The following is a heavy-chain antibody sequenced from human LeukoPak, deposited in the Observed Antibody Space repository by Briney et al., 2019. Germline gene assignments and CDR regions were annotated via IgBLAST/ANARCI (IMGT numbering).Heavy chain of an antibody. V-gene: IGHV3-30*04. J-gene: IGHJ4*02. CDR3: AREGYYDSSGLFGY. D-gene: IGHD3-22*01. CDR2: ISDDGSNK. CDR1: GFTFSSYA. Sequence: PGGSLRLSCAASGFTFSSYAMHWVRQAPGKGLEWVAVISDDGSNKYYADSVKGRFTISRDNAKNTLYLQMNSLRAEDTAVYYCAREGYYDSSGLFGYWGQGTLVTVSS.